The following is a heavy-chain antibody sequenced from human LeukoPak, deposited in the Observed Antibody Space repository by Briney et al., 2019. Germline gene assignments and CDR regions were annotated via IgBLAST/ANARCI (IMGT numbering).Heavy chain of an antibody. D-gene: IGHD1-1*01. CDR1: GYTFTSYG. Sequence: ASVTVSCKASGYTFTSYGISWVRQAPGQGLEWMGWISAYNGNTNYAQELQGRVTMTTDTSTSTAYMELRSLRSDDTAVYYCAREDDGSYYYYGMDVWGQGTTVTVSS. CDR2: ISAYNGNT. CDR3: AREDDGSYYYYGMDV. V-gene: IGHV1-18*01. J-gene: IGHJ6*02.